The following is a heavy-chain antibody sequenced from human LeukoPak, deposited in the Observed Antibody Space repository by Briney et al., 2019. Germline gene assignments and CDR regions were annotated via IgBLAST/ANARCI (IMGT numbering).Heavy chain of an antibody. V-gene: IGHV3-7*01. J-gene: IGHJ4*02. CDR2: IKQDGDER. CDR1: GFTFSNYW. CDR3: ARDLVGFDY. D-gene: IGHD2-15*01. Sequence: GGSLRPSCAVSGFTFSNYWMSWVRQAPGKGLQWVANIKQDGDERYYVDSVKGRFTISRDNAKNSLYLQMNSLRAEDTAVYYCARDLVGFDYWGQGTLVTVSS.